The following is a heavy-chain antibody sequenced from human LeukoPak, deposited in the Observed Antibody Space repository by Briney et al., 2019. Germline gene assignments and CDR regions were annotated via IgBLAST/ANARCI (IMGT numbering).Heavy chain of an antibody. CDR3: AKTLPPVDRIGHIFDY. CDR1: GFTFSSYG. CDR2: IRYDGSNK. D-gene: IGHD2-15*01. Sequence: GGSLRLSCAASGFTFSSYGMHWVRQAPGKGLEWVAFIRYDGSNKYYADSVKGRFTISRDNSKNTLYLQMNSLRAKDTAVYYCAKTLPPVDRIGHIFDYWGQGTLVTVSS. J-gene: IGHJ4*02. V-gene: IGHV3-30*02.